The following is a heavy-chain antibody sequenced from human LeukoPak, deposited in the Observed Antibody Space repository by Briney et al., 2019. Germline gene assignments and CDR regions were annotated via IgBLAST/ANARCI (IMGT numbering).Heavy chain of an antibody. CDR1: GGSISSSSYY. D-gene: IGHD3-16*02. J-gene: IGHJ4*02. V-gene: IGHV4-39*07. Sequence: SETLSLTCTVSGGSISSSSYYWGWIRQPPGKGLEWIGSIYYSGSTYYNPSLKSRVTISVDTSKNQFSLKLSSVTAADTAVYYCARVVYDYVWGSYRRYYFDYWGQGTLVTVSS. CDR3: ARVVYDYVWGSYRRYYFDY. CDR2: IYYSGST.